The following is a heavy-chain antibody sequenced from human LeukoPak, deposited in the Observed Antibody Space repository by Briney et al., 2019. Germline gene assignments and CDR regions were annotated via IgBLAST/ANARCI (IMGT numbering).Heavy chain of an antibody. CDR2: IYYSGST. D-gene: IGHD1-14*01. J-gene: IGHJ6*02. CDR3: ARHNRYHYYYGMDV. CDR1: GGSISSYY. V-gene: IGHV4-59*08. Sequence: SETLSLTCTVSGGSISSYYWSWIRQPPGKGLEWIGYIYYSGSTNYNPSLKSRVTISVDTSKNQFSLKLSSVTAADTAVYYCARHNRYHYYYGMDVWGQGTTVTVSS.